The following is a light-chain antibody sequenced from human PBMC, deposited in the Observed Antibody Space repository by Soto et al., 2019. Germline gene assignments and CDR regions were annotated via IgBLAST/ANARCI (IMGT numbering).Light chain of an antibody. J-gene: IGKJ5*01. CDR3: QQRSNWPIT. CDR2: AAS. V-gene: IGKV1-39*01. Sequence: DIQMTQSPSSLSASVGDRVTITCRASQSISSYLNWYQQKPGKAPELLIYAASTLQSGVPSRFSGSGSGTDFTLTISRLEPEDFAVHYCQQRSNWPITFGQGTRLEIK. CDR1: QSISSY.